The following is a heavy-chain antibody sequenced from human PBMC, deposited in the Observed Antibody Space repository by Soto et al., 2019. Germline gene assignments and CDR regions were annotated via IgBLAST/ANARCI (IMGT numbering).Heavy chain of an antibody. Sequence: EVQLLESGGGLVQPGGSLRLSCAASGSGFTFSNYAMTWVRQAPGRGLEWVSVISTDGETTNYADSVQGRFTISRDNSRNTLYLQMNSQRVDDSAIYYCAQYTCTTSSCNRWFDPWGQGTLVTVSS. D-gene: IGHD2-2*02. CDR2: ISTDGETT. CDR1: GSGFTFSNYA. J-gene: IGHJ5*02. CDR3: AQYTCTTSSCNRWFDP. V-gene: IGHV3-23*01.